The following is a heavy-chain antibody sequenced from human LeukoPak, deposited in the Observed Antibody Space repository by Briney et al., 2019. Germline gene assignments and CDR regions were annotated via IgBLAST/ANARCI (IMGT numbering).Heavy chain of an antibody. CDR2: IHWDDDK. CDR1: GFSLSNTAVG. J-gene: IGHJ3*01. V-gene: IGHV2-5*02. D-gene: IGHD3-22*01. Sequence: SGPTLVKPTQTLTLTCTFSGFSLSNTAVGVGWIRQPPGKALEWLAVIHWDDDKRFSRSLKNRLTITKDTAKNQVVLTLNNVDPVDTGTYYCARTRSSGYYDAFDVWGQGTMVIVSS. CDR3: ARTRSSGYYDAFDV.